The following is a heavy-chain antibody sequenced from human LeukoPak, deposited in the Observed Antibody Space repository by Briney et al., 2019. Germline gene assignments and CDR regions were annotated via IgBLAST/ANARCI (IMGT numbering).Heavy chain of an antibody. V-gene: IGHV3-7*01. J-gene: IGHJ4*02. CDR2: IKHDASEK. D-gene: IGHD3-22*01. Sequence: GGSLRLSCAASGFTFSNYWMHWVRQAPGKGLEGVANIKHDASEKYFMESLKGRFTISRDNAKNSLYLQMNSLRAEDTAVYYCARGYYDSNAQLFDYWGQGTLVTVSS. CDR1: GFTFSNYW. CDR3: ARGYYDSNAQLFDY.